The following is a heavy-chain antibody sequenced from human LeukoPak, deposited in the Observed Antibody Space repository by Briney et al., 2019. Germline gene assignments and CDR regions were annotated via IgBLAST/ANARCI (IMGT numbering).Heavy chain of an antibody. CDR2: ISAYNGNT. CDR3: AARGSYASLWFDP. CDR1: GYTFTSYG. J-gene: IGHJ5*02. D-gene: IGHD1-26*01. Sequence: ASVKVSCKASGYTFTSYGISWLRQAPGQGLEWMGWISAYNGNTNYAQKLQGRVSMTTDTSTSTAYMELRSLRSDDTAVYYCAARGSYASLWFDPWGQGTLVTVSS. V-gene: IGHV1-18*01.